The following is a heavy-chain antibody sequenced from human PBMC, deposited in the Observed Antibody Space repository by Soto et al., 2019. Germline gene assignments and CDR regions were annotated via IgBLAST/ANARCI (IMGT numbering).Heavy chain of an antibody. D-gene: IGHD3-22*01. CDR2: IYYTGST. CDR1: VGSISSGGYY. CDR3: ARGTGSRYYSHAFDI. Sequence: SETLSLTCTVSVGSISSGGYYWIWIRQHPGKGLEWIGYIYYTGSTYYKPSLRSRVAISVDTPKNKFSLKLRSVTAAATAVSYCARGTGSRYYSHAFDIWDQGKMVT. J-gene: IGHJ3*02. V-gene: IGHV4-31*03.